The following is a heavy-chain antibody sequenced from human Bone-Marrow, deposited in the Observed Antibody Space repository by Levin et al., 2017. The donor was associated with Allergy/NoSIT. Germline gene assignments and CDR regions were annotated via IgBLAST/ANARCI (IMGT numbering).Heavy chain of an antibody. J-gene: IGHJ4*02. V-gene: IGHV3-9*01. Sequence: SCAASGFSFDDYAMHWVRQIPGRGPEWVAGIRWNSDSIGYADSVRGRFTISRDNAKNSLYLQMDSLRVEDTALYYCVKDSGILTAALGYWGQGTVVAVSS. D-gene: IGHD3-9*01. CDR3: VKDSGILTAALGY. CDR1: GFSFDDYA. CDR2: IRWNSDSI.